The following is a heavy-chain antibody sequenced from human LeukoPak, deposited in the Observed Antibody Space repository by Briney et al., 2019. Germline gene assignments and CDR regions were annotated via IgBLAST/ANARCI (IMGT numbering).Heavy chain of an antibody. Sequence: PGGTLRLSCAASGFTFSNYAMRWVRQAPGKGLEWVSGISGSGDSTYYADSVKGRFTLSRDNSKNTLYLQMNSLRAEDTAVYYCARRSGIAVAEAFDYWGQGTLVTVSS. V-gene: IGHV3-23*01. CDR3: ARRSGIAVAEAFDY. J-gene: IGHJ4*02. CDR2: ISGSGDST. D-gene: IGHD6-19*01. CDR1: GFTFSNYA.